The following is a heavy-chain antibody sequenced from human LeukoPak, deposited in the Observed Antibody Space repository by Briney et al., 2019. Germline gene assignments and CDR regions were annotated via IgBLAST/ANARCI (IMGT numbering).Heavy chain of an antibody. V-gene: IGHV3-30-3*01. Sequence: GGSLRLSCAASGFTFSSYAMHWVRQAPGKGLGWVAVISYDGSNKYYADSVKGRSTISRDNAKNSLYLQMNSLRAEDTAVYYCAREPYYYDSSGYYGFDYWGQGTLVTVSS. CDR2: ISYDGSNK. J-gene: IGHJ4*02. CDR1: GFTFSSYA. CDR3: AREPYYYDSSGYYGFDY. D-gene: IGHD3-22*01.